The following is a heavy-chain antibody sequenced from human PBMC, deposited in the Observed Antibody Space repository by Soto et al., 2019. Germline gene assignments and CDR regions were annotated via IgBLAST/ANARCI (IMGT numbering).Heavy chain of an antibody. CDR3: ARWCSSTSCYGGNDAFDI. CDR1: GFTFSSYS. J-gene: IGHJ3*02. V-gene: IGHV3-21*01. D-gene: IGHD2-2*01. CDR2: ISSSSSYI. Sequence: GGSLRLSCAASGFTFSSYSMNWVRQAPGKGLEWVSSISSSSSYIYYADSVKGRFTISRDNAKNSLYLQMNSLRAEDTAVYYCARWCSSTSCYGGNDAFDIWGQGTMVTVSS.